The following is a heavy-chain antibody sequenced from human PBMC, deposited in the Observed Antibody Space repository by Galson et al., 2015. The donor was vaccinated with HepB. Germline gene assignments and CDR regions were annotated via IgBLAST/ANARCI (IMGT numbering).Heavy chain of an antibody. V-gene: IGHV1-69*13. CDR2: IIPIFGTA. J-gene: IGHJ6*02. CDR1: GGTFSSYA. CDR3: AREQYNWNYEENGMDV. Sequence: SVKVSCKASGGTFSSYAISWVRQAPGQGLEWMGGIIPIFGTANYAQKFQGRVTITADESTSTAYMELSSLRSEDTAVYYCAREQYNWNYEENGMDVWGQGTTVTVSS. D-gene: IGHD1-7*01.